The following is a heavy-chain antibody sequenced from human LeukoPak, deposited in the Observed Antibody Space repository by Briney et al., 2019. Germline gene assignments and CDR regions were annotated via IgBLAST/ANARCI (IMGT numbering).Heavy chain of an antibody. Sequence: SETLSLTCTASDDSISRDFWTWIRQPPGKGLEWIGYIRYSGRTEYNPSLKSRVTISIQTSKNQFSPKLTSVTAADTAIYYCARLPDVSGWPFDYWGQGILGTVSS. CDR3: ARLPDVSGWPFDY. CDR2: IRYSGRT. CDR1: DDSISRDF. V-gene: IGHV4-59*01. J-gene: IGHJ4*02. D-gene: IGHD6-19*01.